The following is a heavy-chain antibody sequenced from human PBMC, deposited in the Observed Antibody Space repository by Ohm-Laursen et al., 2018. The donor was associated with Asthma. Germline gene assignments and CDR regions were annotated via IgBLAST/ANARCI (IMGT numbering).Heavy chain of an antibody. V-gene: IGHV4-59*01. CDR2: IYSTGST. Sequence: GTPSLTCTLSGASFSTYYWGWIRQPPGKGLEWIGYIYSTGSTNYNPSLESRVTISIDTSTNQFSLKLSSVTAADTAVYYCARDLGVAAAGPRSPFQHWGQGTLVTVSS. CDR3: ARDLGVAAAGPRSPFQH. CDR1: GASFSTYY. D-gene: IGHD6-13*01. J-gene: IGHJ1*01.